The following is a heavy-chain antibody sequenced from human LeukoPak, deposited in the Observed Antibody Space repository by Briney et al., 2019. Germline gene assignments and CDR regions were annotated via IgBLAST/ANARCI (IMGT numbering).Heavy chain of an antibody. CDR3: ASSSGGLQ. V-gene: IGHV4-61*08. CDR2: IYYSGST. Sequence: PSETLSPTCAVSGGSISSGGYSWSWIRQPPGKGLEWIGYIYYSGSTNYNPSLKSRVTISVDTSKNQFSLKLSSVTAADTAVYYCASSSGGLQWGQGTLVTVSS. J-gene: IGHJ4*02. CDR1: GGSISSGGYS. D-gene: IGHD5-24*01.